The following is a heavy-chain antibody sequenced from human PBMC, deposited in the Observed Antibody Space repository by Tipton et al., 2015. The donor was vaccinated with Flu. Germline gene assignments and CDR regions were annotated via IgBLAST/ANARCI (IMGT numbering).Heavy chain of an antibody. CDR1: GFTFSSYA. Sequence: SLRLSCAASGFTFSSYAMSWVRQAPGKGLEWVSAISGSGGSTYYADSVKGRFTISRDNSKNTLYLQMNSLRAEDTAVYYCAKGRSGSGSYYSFDYWGQGTLVNVSS. CDR3: AKGRSGSGSYYSFDY. V-gene: IGHV3-23*01. D-gene: IGHD3-10*01. J-gene: IGHJ4*02. CDR2: ISGSGGST.